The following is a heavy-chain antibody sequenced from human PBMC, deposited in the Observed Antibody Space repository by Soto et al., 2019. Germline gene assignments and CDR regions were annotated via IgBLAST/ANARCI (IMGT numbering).Heavy chain of an antibody. CDR3: ARQIYDSDTGPNFQYYFDS. CDR1: GYSFAGYW. CDR2: IDPSDSQT. Sequence: SLKISCKGSGYSFAGYWITWVRQKPGKGLEWMGRIDPSDSQTYYSPSFRGHVTISVTKSITTVFLQWSSLRASDTAMYYCARQIYDSDTGPNFQYYFDSWGQGTPVTVS. J-gene: IGHJ4*02. V-gene: IGHV5-10-1*01. D-gene: IGHD3-22*01.